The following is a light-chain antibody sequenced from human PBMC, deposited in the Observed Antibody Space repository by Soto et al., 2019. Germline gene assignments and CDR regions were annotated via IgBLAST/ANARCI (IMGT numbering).Light chain of an antibody. CDR3: TSYTSSSTLV. Sequence: QSVLTQPASVSGSPGQSITISCTGTSSDVGGYNYVSWYQQHPGKAPKLMIYEVDNRPSGDSNRFSGSKSGNTASLTISGLQAEDEADCYCTSYTSSSTLVFGTGTKVTVL. CDR1: SSDVGGYNY. V-gene: IGLV2-14*01. CDR2: EVD. J-gene: IGLJ1*01.